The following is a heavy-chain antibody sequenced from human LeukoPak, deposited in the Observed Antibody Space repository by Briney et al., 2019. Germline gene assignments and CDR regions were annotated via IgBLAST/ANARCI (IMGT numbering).Heavy chain of an antibody. CDR1: GGTFSSYT. V-gene: IGHV1-69*06. CDR3: ARGYYDILTGSVS. J-gene: IGHJ4*02. Sequence: ASVKVSCKASGGTFSSYTISWVRQAPGQGLEWMGGIIPIFGTAIYAQKFQGRVTITADKSTITAYMELSSLRSEDTAVYYCARGYYDILTGSVSWGQGTLVTVSS. D-gene: IGHD3-9*01. CDR2: IIPIFGTA.